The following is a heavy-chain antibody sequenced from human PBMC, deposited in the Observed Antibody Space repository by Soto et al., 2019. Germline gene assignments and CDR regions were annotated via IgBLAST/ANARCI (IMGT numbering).Heavy chain of an antibody. V-gene: IGHV1-2*02. Sequence: ASVKVSCKASGYTFSDYYMHWVRQAPGQGLEWMGWINANSGGTTYAQKFRGSVTMTRDTSTSTAYMELSRLSSDDTAIYYCARLQIEVAGSNWGQGTLVTVYS. CDR2: INANSGGT. D-gene: IGHD6-19*01. CDR3: ARLQIEVAGSN. J-gene: IGHJ4*02. CDR1: GYTFSDYY.